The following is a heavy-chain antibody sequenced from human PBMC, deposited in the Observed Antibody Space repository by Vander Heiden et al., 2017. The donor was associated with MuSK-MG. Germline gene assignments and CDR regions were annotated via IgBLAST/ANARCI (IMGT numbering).Heavy chain of an antibody. CDR3: ARAGYSGYDSLYY. D-gene: IGHD5-12*01. V-gene: IGHV4-31*03. J-gene: IGHJ4*02. CDR1: GGSISSGGYY. CDR2: IYYSGST. Sequence: ESGPGLVKPSQTLSLTCTVSGGSISSGGYYWSWIRQHPGKGLAWSGYIYYSGSTYYNPSLKSRVTISVDTSKNQFSLKLSSVTAADTAVYYCARAGYSGYDSLYYWGQGTLVTVSS.